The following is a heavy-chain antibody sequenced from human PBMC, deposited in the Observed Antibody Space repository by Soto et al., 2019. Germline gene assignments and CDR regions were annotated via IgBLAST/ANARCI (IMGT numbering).Heavy chain of an antibody. D-gene: IGHD5-12*01. V-gene: IGHV3-53*01. CDR2: IYSGGST. CDR3: HGYGY. J-gene: IGHJ4*02. Sequence: EVQVVESGGGLIQPGGSLRLSCEVSGFSVTANYMSWVLQAPGKGLEWVSVIYSGGSTYYIDSVKGRFSISRDISKNTLYLQMNSLRAEDTAVYYCHGYGYWGQGTLVTVSS. CDR1: GFSVTANY.